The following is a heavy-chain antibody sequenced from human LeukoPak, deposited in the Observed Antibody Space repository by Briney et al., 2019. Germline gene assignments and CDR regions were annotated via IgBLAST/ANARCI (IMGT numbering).Heavy chain of an antibody. CDR3: TRGAGWLIDY. V-gene: IGHV4-59*01. CDR1: DDSISDYY. D-gene: IGHD3-16*01. J-gene: IGHJ4*02. CDR2: FHNSGTS. Sequence: SETLSLTCTVSDDSISDYYRGWVRQPPGKGREWIGYFHNSGTSTYNPSLKSRVTISADTSKNQFSLKLTSLTTADTAVYYCTRGAGWLIDYWGQGILVTVSS.